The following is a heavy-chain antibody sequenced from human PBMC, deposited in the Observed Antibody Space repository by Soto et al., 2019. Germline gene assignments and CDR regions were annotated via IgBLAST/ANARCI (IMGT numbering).Heavy chain of an antibody. J-gene: IGHJ6*02. V-gene: IGHV1-3*01. Sequence: AASVKVSCKASGYTFTSYAMHWVRQAPGQRLEWMGWINAGNGNTKYSQKFQGRVTITRDTSASTAYMELSSLRSEDTAVYYCARVPPGIAARPELNYYGMDVWGQGTTVTVSS. D-gene: IGHD6-6*01. CDR3: ARVPPGIAARPELNYYGMDV. CDR2: INAGNGNT. CDR1: GYTFTSYA.